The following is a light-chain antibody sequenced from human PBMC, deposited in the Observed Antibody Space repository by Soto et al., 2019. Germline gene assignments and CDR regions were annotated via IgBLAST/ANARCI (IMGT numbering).Light chain of an antibody. CDR3: TSYANISSPVV. J-gene: IGLJ2*01. V-gene: IGLV2-14*01. CDR2: EVS. CDR1: SSDIGGYSF. Sequence: QSALTQPASVSGSPGQSITISCTGTSSDIGGYSFVSWYQQHPDKAPKLIIYEVSNRPSGVSNRFSDSKSDNTASLTISGLQAEDEADYYCTSYANISSPVVFGGGTKLTVL.